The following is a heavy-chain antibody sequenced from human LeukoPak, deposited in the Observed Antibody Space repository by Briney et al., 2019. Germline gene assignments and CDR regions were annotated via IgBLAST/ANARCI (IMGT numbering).Heavy chain of an antibody. V-gene: IGHV1-2*02. Sequence: ASVKVSCKASGYTFTGYYMHWVRQAPGQGLEWMGWINPNSGGTNYAQKFQGRVTMTRDTSISTAYMELSRLRSDDTAVYYCARVFSFALRVFDYWGQGTLVTVSS. CDR2: INPNSGGT. CDR3: ARVFSFALRVFDY. CDR1: GYTFTGYY. D-gene: IGHD3-10*01. J-gene: IGHJ4*02.